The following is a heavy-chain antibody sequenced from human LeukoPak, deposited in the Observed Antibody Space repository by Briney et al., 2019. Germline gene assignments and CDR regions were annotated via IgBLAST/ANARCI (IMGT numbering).Heavy chain of an antibody. Sequence: SETLSLTCTVSGGSISSYYWSWVRQPAGKGLEWIGRIYTSGSTNYNPSLKSRVTMSVDTSKNQFSLKLSSVTAADTAVYYCARESVSGRYYYYYMDVWGKGTTVTISS. CDR1: GGSISSYY. J-gene: IGHJ6*03. V-gene: IGHV4-4*07. CDR3: ARESVSGRYYYYYMDV. D-gene: IGHD6-19*01. CDR2: IYTSGST.